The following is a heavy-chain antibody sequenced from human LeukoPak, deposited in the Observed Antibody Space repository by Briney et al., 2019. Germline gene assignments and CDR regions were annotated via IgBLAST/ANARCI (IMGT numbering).Heavy chain of an antibody. CDR2: ISGSGGST. V-gene: IGHV3-23*01. CDR1: GFTFSSYG. D-gene: IGHD2-21*02. J-gene: IGHJ3*02. Sequence: PGGSLRLSCAASGFTFSSYGMSWVRQAPGKGLEWVSAISGSGGSTYYADSVKGRFTISRDNSKNTLYLQMNSLRAEDTAVYYCAKDDQYCGGDCYRKYDAFDIWGQGIMVTVSS. CDR3: AKDDQYCGGDCYRKYDAFDI.